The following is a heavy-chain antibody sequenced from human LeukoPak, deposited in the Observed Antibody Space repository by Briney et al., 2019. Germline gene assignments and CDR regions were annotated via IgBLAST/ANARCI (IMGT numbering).Heavy chain of an antibody. D-gene: IGHD5-24*01. CDR2: ISSSSSYI. J-gene: IGHJ4*02. V-gene: IGHV3-21*01. CDR1: GFTFSSYT. Sequence: PGGSLRLSCAASGFTFSSYTMNWVRQAQGKGLEWVSSISSSSSYIYYADSVKGRFTISRDNAKNSLFLQMNSLRAEDTAVYYCARGQGLQLKSGSDYWGQGTLVTVSS. CDR3: ARGQGLQLKSGSDY.